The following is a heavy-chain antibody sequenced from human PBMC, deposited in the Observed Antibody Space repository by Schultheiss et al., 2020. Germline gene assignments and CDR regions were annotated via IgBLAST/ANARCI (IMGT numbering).Heavy chain of an antibody. J-gene: IGHJ4*02. CDR1: GGSFTGYY. CDR2: INHSGST. D-gene: IGHD3-10*01. CDR3: ARRGYYGSGRSFDY. Sequence: SETLSLTCTVYGGSFTGYYCSWIRQPPGKGLEWIGEINHSGSTSYTPSLKSRVTISIDTSKNQFSLRLSSVTAADTAVYYCARRGYYGSGRSFDYWGQGTLVTVSS. V-gene: IGHV4-34*01.